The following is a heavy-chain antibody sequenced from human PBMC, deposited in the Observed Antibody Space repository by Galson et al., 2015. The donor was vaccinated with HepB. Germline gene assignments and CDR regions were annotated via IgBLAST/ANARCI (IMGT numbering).Heavy chain of an antibody. V-gene: IGHV5-51*01. D-gene: IGHD2-15*01. Sequence: QSGAEVKKPGESLKISCKGSGHTFTTYWTAWVRQMPGRGLEWIGVIYPGDSETKYSPSFQGHVTISADKSTTTAYLQWNSLKASDSAIYYCARQPGGRGLGVGGQGATVTVSS. J-gene: IGHJ6*02. CDR2: IYPGDSET. CDR3: ARQPGGRGLGV. CDR1: GHTFTTYW.